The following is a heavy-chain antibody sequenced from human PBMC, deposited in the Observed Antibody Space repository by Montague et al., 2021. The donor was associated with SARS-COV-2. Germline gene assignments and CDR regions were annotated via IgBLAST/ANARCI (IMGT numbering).Heavy chain of an antibody. CDR1: GGSVTNSNYY. D-gene: IGHD3-22*01. J-gene: IGHJ4*02. Sequence: SETLSLTCTVTGGSVTNSNYYWGWIRQPPRKGLEWIGNIYYSGTTDYNPSLKTRVAMSVDTSKGQFSLRLISVTATDTAVYYCARLIGDRNYYGGFDFWGRGTLVTVSS. V-gene: IGHV4-39*01. CDR2: IYYSGTT. CDR3: ARLIGDRNYYGGFDF.